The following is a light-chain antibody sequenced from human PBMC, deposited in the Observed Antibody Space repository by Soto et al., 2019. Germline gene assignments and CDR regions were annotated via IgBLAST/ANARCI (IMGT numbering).Light chain of an antibody. Sequence: QSALTQPASVSGSPGQSITISCTGTSSDVGGYKFVSWYQQHPGTAPKLMIYEVSNRPSGVSSRFSGSESGNTASLTISGLQAEDEADYFCGSYTGSIYVFGNGTKLTVL. V-gene: IGLV2-14*01. CDR3: GSYTGSIYV. CDR2: EVS. J-gene: IGLJ1*01. CDR1: SSDVGGYKF.